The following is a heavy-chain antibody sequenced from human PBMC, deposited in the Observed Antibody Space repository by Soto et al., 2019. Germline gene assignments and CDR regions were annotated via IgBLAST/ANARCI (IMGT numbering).Heavy chain of an antibody. D-gene: IGHD2-2*01. CDR2: IYSGGST. CDR1: GFTVSSNY. CDR3: ARAPYPQLNYYYCYYMDV. V-gene: IGHV3-66*01. J-gene: IGHJ6*03. Sequence: PGGSLRLSCAASGFTVSSNYMSWVRQAPGKGLEWVSVIYSGGSTYYADSVKGRFTISRDNSKNTLYLQMNSLRAEDTAVYYCARAPYPQLNYYYCYYMDVWGKGTTVPVSS.